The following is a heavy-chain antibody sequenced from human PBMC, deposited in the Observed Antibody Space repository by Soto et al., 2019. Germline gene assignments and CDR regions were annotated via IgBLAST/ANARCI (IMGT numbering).Heavy chain of an antibody. J-gene: IGHJ4*02. V-gene: IGHV4-59*01. CDR3: ARGVDVDVVLH. D-gene: IGHD2-15*01. CDR2: IYYNGRT. CDR1: GGSSSNYY. Sequence: SETLSLTCTVAGGSSSNYYWSWIRQPPGKGLEWIGYIYYNGRTNDNPSLKSRVTILGDTSKNQFSLKLSSVTAADTAVYYCARGVDVDVVLHWGQGTLVTVSS.